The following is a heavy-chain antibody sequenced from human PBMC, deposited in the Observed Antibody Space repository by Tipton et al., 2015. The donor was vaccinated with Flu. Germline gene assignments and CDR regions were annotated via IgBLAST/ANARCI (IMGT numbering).Heavy chain of an antibody. D-gene: IGHD6-13*01. CDR1: GGFIGNSNYY. V-gene: IGHV4-39*07. Sequence: TLSLTCSVSGGFIGNSNYYWGWIRQPPGKGLEWIGTIYSSGTPYYNPSLQSRVTVSIDTSKNQFSLRLTSVTAADTAVYYCTRQMEAATRASKWGQGVLVTVSS. CDR2: IYSSGTP. CDR3: TRQMEAATRASK. J-gene: IGHJ4*02.